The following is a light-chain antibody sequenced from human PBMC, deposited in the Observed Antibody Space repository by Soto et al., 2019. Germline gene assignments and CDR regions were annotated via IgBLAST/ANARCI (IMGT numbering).Light chain of an antibody. CDR3: QSYDTSLSVCV. Sequence: QSVLTQPPSVSGAPGQRVTISCTGSSSNIGAGYDVHWYQQLPGSAPKLLIYDNTNRPSGVPDRFSGSKPGASASLAITGLQAEDEADYYCQSYDTSLSVCVFGGGTKLTVL. J-gene: IGLJ3*02. V-gene: IGLV1-40*01. CDR2: DNT. CDR1: SSNIGAGYD.